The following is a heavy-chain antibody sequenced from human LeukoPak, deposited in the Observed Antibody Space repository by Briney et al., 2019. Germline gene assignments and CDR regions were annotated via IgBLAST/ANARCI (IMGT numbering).Heavy chain of an antibody. Sequence: GSSVKVSCKASGGTFISYAISWVRQAPGQGLEWMGGIIPIFGTANYAQKFQGRVTITADESTSTAYMELSSLRSEDTAVYYCARGNDIVVVPAEYGGDWFDPWGQGTLVTVSS. CDR1: GGTFISYA. CDR2: IIPIFGTA. V-gene: IGHV1-69*01. J-gene: IGHJ5*02. CDR3: ARGNDIVVVPAEYGGDWFDP. D-gene: IGHD2-2*01.